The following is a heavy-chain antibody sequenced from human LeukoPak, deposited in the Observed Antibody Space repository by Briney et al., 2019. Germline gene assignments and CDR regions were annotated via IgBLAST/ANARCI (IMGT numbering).Heavy chain of an antibody. J-gene: IGHJ4*02. V-gene: IGHV4-39*07. CDR3: ARVPGYYGSGSYSPFDY. Sequence: PSETLSLTCTVSGGSISSSSYYWGWIRQPPGKGLEWIGSIYYSGSTYYNPSLKSRVTISVDTSKNQFSLKLSSVTAADTAVYYCARVPGYYGSGSYSPFDYWGQGTLVTASS. CDR2: IYYSGST. D-gene: IGHD3-10*01. CDR1: GGSISSSSYY.